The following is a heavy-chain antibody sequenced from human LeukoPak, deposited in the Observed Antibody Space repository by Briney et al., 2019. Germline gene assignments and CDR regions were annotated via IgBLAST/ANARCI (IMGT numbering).Heavy chain of an antibody. D-gene: IGHD3-22*01. CDR3: ASESGYYYDSSGTSA. CDR2: ISGDGGST. V-gene: IGHV3-43*02. J-gene: IGHJ5*02. Sequence: YAMHWVRQAPGKGLEWVSLISGDGGSTYYEDSVKGRFTISRDNSKNSLYLQMNSLRTEDTALYYCASESGYYYDSSGTSAWGQGTLVTVSS. CDR1: YA.